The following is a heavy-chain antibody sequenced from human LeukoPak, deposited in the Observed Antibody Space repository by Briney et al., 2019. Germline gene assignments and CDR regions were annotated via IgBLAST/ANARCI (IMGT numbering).Heavy chain of an antibody. CDR3: ARFYYYGSGSCQGY. J-gene: IGHJ4*02. V-gene: IGHV3-7*01. D-gene: IGHD3-10*01. CDR1: GFTFSSYG. CDR2: IKQDGSEK. Sequence: GGTLRLSCAASGFTFSSYGMSWVRQAPEKGLEWVANIKQDGSEKYYVDSVKGRFTISRDNAKNSLYLQMNSLRAEDTAVYYCARFYYYGSGSCQGYWGQGTLVTVSS.